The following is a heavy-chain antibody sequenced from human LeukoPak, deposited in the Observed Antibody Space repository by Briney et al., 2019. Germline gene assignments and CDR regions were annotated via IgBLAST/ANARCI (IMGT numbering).Heavy chain of an antibody. CDR3: AKDRKYYDSSGADY. CDR1: GFTFDDYA. Sequence: PGGSLRLSCAASGFTFDDYAMHWVRQAPGKGLEWVSGISWNSGSIGYADSVKGRFTISRDNAKNSLYLQMNSLRAEDTALYYSAKDRKYYDSSGADYWGQGTLVTVSS. V-gene: IGHV3-9*01. D-gene: IGHD3-22*01. CDR2: ISWNSGSI. J-gene: IGHJ4*02.